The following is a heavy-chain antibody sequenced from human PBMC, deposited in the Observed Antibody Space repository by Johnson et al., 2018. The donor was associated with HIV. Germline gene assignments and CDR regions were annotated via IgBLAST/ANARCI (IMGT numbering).Heavy chain of an antibody. D-gene: IGHD3-10*01. Sequence: VQLVESGGGLVQPGGSLRLSCAASGFTFDDYGMNWVRQAPGKGLEWVSGSNWNGGSTGYGDSVKGRFTISRDNSMNTLYLQMNSLRVEDTAVYYCASEVRGVLDIWGQGTMVTVSS. CDR3: ASEVRGVLDI. CDR2: SNWNGGST. CDR1: GFTFDDYG. V-gene: IGHV3-20*04. J-gene: IGHJ3*02.